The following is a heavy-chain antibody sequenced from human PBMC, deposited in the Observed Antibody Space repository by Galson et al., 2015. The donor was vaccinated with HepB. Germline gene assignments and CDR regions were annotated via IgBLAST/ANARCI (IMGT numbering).Heavy chain of an antibody. Sequence: SVKVSCKASGYTFTSYAMHWVRQAPGQRLEWMGWINAGNGNTKYSQKFQGRVTITRDTSASTAYMELSSLRSEDTAVYYCARSDRITGTPTPNWFDPWGQGTLVTVSS. D-gene: IGHD1-20*01. V-gene: IGHV1-3*01. J-gene: IGHJ5*02. CDR3: ARSDRITGTPTPNWFDP. CDR2: INAGNGNT. CDR1: GYTFTSYA.